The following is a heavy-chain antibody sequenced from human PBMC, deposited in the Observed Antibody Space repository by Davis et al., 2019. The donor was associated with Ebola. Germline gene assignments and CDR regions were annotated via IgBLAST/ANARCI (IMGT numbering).Heavy chain of an antibody. CDR1: GFTFSSSE. V-gene: IGHV3-48*03. CDR3: ARDPELWSFDY. CDR2: ISSSGSTI. Sequence: AGSLTLSCAASGFTFSSSEMNWVRQAPGKGLEWVSYISSSGSTIYYADSVKGRFTISRDNAKNSLYLQMNSLRAEDTAVYYCARDPELWSFDYWGQGTLVTVSS. J-gene: IGHJ4*02. D-gene: IGHD5-18*01.